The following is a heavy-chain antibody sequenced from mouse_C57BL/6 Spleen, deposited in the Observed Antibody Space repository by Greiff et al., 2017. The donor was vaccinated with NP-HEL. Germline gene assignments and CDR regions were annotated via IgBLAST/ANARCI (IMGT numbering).Heavy chain of an antibody. CDR3: ARGGYGYAMDY. Sequence: EVKLVESGGGLVKPGGSLKLSCAASGFTFSSYAMSWVRQTPEKRLEWVATISDGGSYTYYPDNVKGRFTISRDNAKNNLYLQMSHLKSEDTAMYYCARGGYGYAMDYWGQGTSVTVSS. V-gene: IGHV5-4*03. CDR1: GFTFSSYA. J-gene: IGHJ4*01. D-gene: IGHD3-1*01. CDR2: ISDGGSYT.